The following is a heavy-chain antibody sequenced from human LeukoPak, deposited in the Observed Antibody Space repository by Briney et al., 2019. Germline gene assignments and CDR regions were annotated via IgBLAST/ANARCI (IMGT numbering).Heavy chain of an antibody. CDR1: GFTFSSYS. CDR3: ARPPALWFGEFDAFDI. V-gene: IGHV3-48*01. Sequence: GGSLRLSCAASGFTFSSYSMNWVLQAPGKGLEWVSYISSSSSTIYYADSVKGRFTISRDNAKNSLYLQMNSLRAEDTAVYYCARPPALWFGEFDAFDIWGQGTMVTVSS. J-gene: IGHJ3*02. D-gene: IGHD3-10*01. CDR2: ISSSSSTI.